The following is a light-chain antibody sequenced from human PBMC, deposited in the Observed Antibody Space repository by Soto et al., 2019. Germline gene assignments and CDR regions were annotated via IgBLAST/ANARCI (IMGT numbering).Light chain of an antibody. J-gene: IGKJ4*01. CDR1: QTVSTTY. CDR2: GAS. Sequence: EIVLTQSPGTLSLSPGERATLSCMASQTVSTTYLAWYQQKPGQAPRLLTYGASSRATGIPDRFSGSGSGTDFTLTISRLEPEDFAVYYCQQYGGSPLTFGGGTKVEIK. CDR3: QQYGGSPLT. V-gene: IGKV3-20*01.